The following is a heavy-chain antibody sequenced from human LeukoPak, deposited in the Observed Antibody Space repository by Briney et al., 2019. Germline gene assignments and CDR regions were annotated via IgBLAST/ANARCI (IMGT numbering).Heavy chain of an antibody. CDR1: GFTFSSYA. J-gene: IGHJ5*02. Sequence: PGGSLRLSCAASGFTFSSYAMSWVRQAPGKGLEWVSAISGSGGSTYYADSVKGRFTISRDNSKNTPYLQMNSLRAEDTAVYYCVRAGRRVYSFNWFDPWGQGTLVTVSS. D-gene: IGHD6-13*01. CDR2: ISGSGGST. V-gene: IGHV3-23*01. CDR3: VRAGRRVYSFNWFDP.